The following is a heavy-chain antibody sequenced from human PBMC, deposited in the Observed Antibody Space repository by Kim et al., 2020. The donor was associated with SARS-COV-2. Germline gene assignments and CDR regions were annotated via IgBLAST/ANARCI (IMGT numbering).Heavy chain of an antibody. J-gene: IGHJ5*02. Sequence: PSLKSRVTISVDTSKNQFSLGLSSVTAADTAVYYCARLELPRAGGNWFDPWGQGTLVTVSS. D-gene: IGHD1-7*01. CDR3: ARLELPRAGGNWFDP. V-gene: IGHV4-39*01.